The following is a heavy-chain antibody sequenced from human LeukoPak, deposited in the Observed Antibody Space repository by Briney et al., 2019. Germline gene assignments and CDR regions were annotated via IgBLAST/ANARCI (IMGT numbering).Heavy chain of an antibody. CDR3: AREVVAAPGTVDY. CDR2: IYYSGST. CDR1: GGSISNY. V-gene: IGHV4-59*01. Sequence: KSSETLSLTCTVSGGSISNYWSWIRQPPGKGLEWIGYIYYSGSTNYNPSLKSRVTISVDTSKNQFSLKLSSVTAADTAVYYCAREVVAAPGTVDYWGQGTLVTVSS. J-gene: IGHJ4*01. D-gene: IGHD6-13*01.